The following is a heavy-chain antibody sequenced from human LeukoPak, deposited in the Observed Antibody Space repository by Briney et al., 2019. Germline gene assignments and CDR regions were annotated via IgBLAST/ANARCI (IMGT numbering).Heavy chain of an antibody. CDR2: ISYDGSNK. CDR3: TSGSYMGAFDY. J-gene: IGHJ4*02. V-gene: IGHV3-30-3*01. D-gene: IGHD1-26*01. CDR1: GFTFSSYA. Sequence: PGGSLRLSCAASGFTFSSYAMHWVRQAPGKGLEWVAVISYDGSNKYYADSVKGRFTISRDNSKNTLYLQMNSLRAEDTAVYYCTSGSYMGAFDYWGQGTLVTVSS.